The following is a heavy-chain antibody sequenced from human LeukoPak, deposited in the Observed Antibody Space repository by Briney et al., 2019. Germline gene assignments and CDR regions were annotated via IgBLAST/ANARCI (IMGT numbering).Heavy chain of an antibody. CDR3: ARRRGDFWSDYYAFDY. V-gene: IGHV4-61*08. D-gene: IGHD3-3*01. CDR1: GGSISSGGYY. CDR2: IYYSGST. Sequence: SETLSLTCTVSGGSISSGGYYWSWIRQHPGKGLEWIGYIYYSGSTNYNPSLTSRVTISLDTSKNQFSLKLSSVTAADTAVYYCARRRGDFWSDYYAFDYWGQGTLVTISS. J-gene: IGHJ4*02.